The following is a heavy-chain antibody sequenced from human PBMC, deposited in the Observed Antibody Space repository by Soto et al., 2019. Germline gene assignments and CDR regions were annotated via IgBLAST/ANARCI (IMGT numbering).Heavy chain of an antibody. D-gene: IGHD2-2*01. CDR3: AKDIRNWVVPAAMDV. J-gene: IGHJ6*04. Sequence: GGSLRLSCAASGFTFDDYAMHWVRQAPGKGLEWVSGISWNSGSIGYADSVKGRFTISRDNAKNSLYLQMNSLRAEDTALYYCAKDIRNWVVPAAMDVWGKGTTVTVSS. V-gene: IGHV3-9*01. CDR2: ISWNSGSI. CDR1: GFTFDDYA.